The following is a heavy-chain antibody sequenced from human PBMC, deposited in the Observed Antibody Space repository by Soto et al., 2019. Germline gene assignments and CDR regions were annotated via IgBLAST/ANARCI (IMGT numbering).Heavy chain of an antibody. CDR1: GFTVSSNY. CDR3: ARSLIVVVIPDYYYGMDV. J-gene: IGHJ6*02. Sequence: GGSLRLSCAASGFTVSSNYMSWVRQAPGKGLEWVSVIYSGGSTYYADSVKGRFTISRDNSKNTLYLQMNSLRAEDTAVYYCARSLIVVVIPDYYYGMDVWGQGTTVTVS. V-gene: IGHV3-66*01. CDR2: IYSGGST. D-gene: IGHD3-22*01.